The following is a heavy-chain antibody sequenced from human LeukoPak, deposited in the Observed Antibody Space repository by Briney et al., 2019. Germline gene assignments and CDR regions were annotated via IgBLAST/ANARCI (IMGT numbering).Heavy chain of an antibody. V-gene: IGHV1-2*02. CDR1: GYTFTGYY. CDR3: ARFGPGIAVARVFDY. CDR2: INPNRGGT. J-gene: IGHJ4*02. D-gene: IGHD6-19*01. Sequence: ASVKVSCKASGYTFTGYYMHWVRQAPGQGLEWMGWINPNRGGTNYAQKFQGRVTMTRDTSISTAYMELSRLRSDDTAVYYCARFGPGIAVARVFDYWGQGTLVTVSS.